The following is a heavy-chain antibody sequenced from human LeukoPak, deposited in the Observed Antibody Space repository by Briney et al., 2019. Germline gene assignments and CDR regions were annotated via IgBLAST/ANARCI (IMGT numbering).Heavy chain of an antibody. J-gene: IGHJ3*02. Sequence: GGSLRLSCAASGFTFSSYSMNWVRQAPGKGLEWVSSISSSSSYIYYADSVKGRFTISRDNAKNSLYLQMNSLRAEDTAVYYCARVRDSGRWGAFDIWGQGTMVTVSS. D-gene: IGHD1-26*01. CDR1: GFTFSSYS. V-gene: IGHV3-21*01. CDR2: ISSSSSYI. CDR3: ARVRDSGRWGAFDI.